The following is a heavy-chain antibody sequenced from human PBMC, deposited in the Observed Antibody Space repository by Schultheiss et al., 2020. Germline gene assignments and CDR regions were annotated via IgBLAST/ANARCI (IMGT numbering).Heavy chain of an antibody. CDR3: ARDHRIDY. V-gene: IGHV3-30*03. CDR1: GFTFSSYG. Sequence: GESLKISCAASGFTFSSYGMHWVRQAPGKGLEWVAVISYDGSNKYYADSVKGRFTISRDNSKNTLYLQMNSLRAEDTAVYYCARDHRIDYWGQGTLVTVSS. J-gene: IGHJ4*02. CDR2: ISYDGSNK.